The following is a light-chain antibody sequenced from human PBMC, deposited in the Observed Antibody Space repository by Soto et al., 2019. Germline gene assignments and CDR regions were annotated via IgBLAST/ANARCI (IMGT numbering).Light chain of an antibody. Sequence: DIQMTQSPSTLSASVGDRVTITCRASQSISSWLAWYQQKPGKAPKLLIYKASNLESGLPSRFSGSRSGTEFTLTISSLQPHDFATYYCQQYNSYSYTFGQGTKLEIK. CDR1: QSISSW. CDR3: QQYNSYSYT. CDR2: KAS. J-gene: IGKJ2*01. V-gene: IGKV1-5*03.